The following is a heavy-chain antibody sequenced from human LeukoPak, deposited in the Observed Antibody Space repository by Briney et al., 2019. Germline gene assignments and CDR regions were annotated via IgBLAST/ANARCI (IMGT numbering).Heavy chain of an antibody. J-gene: IGHJ3*02. CDR1: GFTFSNYW. CDR3: ARGVAGTGPDI. CDR2: IKTDGSNT. Sequence: GGSLRLSCAASGFTFSNYWMHWVRQAPGKGLVWVSRIKTDGSNTDYADSVKGRFTISRDNAKNTMYLQMYSLTAEDSAVYYCARGVAGTGPDIWGLGTMVTVSA. D-gene: IGHD6-19*01. V-gene: IGHV3-74*01.